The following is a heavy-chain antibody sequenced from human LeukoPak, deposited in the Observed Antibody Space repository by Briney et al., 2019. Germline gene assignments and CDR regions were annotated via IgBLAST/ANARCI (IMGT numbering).Heavy chain of an antibody. Sequence: SETLSLTCTVSGGSISGYYWSWIRQPPGKGLEWIGYIYYSGSTNYNPSLKSRVTISVDTSKNQFSLKLSSVTAADTAVYYCARVSLWFGDLGDYWGQGTLVTVSS. CDR3: ARVSLWFGDLGDY. CDR2: IYYSGST. V-gene: IGHV4-59*01. J-gene: IGHJ4*02. D-gene: IGHD3-10*01. CDR1: GGSISGYY.